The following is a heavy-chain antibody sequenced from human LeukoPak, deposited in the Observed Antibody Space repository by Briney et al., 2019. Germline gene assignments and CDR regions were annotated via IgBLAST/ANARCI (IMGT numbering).Heavy chain of an antibody. CDR1: GFTFSSYA. D-gene: IGHD3-22*01. J-gene: IGHJ6*03. CDR2: ISYDGSNK. CDR3: ARVGRGYYDSSGYDV. V-gene: IGHV3-30*04. Sequence: GGSLRFSCAASGFTFSSYAMHWVRQAPGKGLEWVAVISYDGSNKYYADSVKGRFTISRDNSKNTLYLQMNSLRAEDTAVYYCARVGRGYYDSSGYDVWGKGTTVTVSS.